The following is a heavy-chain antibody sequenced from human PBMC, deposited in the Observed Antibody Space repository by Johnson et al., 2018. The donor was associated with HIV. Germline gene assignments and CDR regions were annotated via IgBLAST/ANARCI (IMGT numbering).Heavy chain of an antibody. CDR2: FSGSGDNT. Sequence: VQLVESGGGLVQPGGSLRLSCAASGFTFSSYAMSWVRQAPGKGLEWVSTFSGSGDNTYYADSVRGRFAISRDHSKNTLYLQMNSLRAEDTAVYYCAKDKDAFDIWGQGTMVTVSS. V-gene: IGHV3-23*04. CDR3: AKDKDAFDI. J-gene: IGHJ3*02. CDR1: GFTFSSYA.